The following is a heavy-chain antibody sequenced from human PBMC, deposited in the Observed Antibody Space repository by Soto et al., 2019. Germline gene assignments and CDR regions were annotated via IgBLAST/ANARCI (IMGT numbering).Heavy chain of an antibody. CDR2: IYYSGGT. Sequence: SETLSLTCTVSGGSISSYYWSWIRQPPGKGLEWIGYIYYSGGTNYNPSLKSRVTISVDASKNQFSLKLSSVTAADTAVYYCARLAWGAARPGSRSPGVWNWFDPWGQGTLVTVSS. D-gene: IGHD6-6*01. CDR3: ARLAWGAARPGSRSPGVWNWFDP. J-gene: IGHJ5*02. CDR1: GGSISSYY. V-gene: IGHV4-59*01.